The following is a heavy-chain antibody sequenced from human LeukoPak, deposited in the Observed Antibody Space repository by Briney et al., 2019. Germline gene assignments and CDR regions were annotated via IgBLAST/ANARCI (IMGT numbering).Heavy chain of an antibody. Sequence: GASVKVSCKASGGTFSSYAISWVRQAPGQGPEWMGRIIPILGIANYAQKFQGRVTITADKSTSTAYMELSSLRSEDTAVYYCARDDDILTGYRHFDYWGQGTLLTVSS. CDR2: IIPILGIA. V-gene: IGHV1-69*04. D-gene: IGHD3-9*01. J-gene: IGHJ4*02. CDR1: GGTFSSYA. CDR3: ARDDDILTGYRHFDY.